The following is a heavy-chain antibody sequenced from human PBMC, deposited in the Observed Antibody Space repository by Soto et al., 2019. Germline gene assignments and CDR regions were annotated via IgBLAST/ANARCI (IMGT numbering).Heavy chain of an antibody. D-gene: IGHD6-13*01. J-gene: IGHJ5*02. CDR2: INPNSGGT. Sequence: ASVKVSCKASGYTFTGYYMHWVRQAPGQGLEWMGWINPNSGGTNYAQKFQGRVTMTRDTSISTAYMELSRLRSDDTAVYYCARAIAAAGTYYNSWFDPWGQGTLVTVS. CDR1: GYTFTGYY. V-gene: IGHV1-2*02. CDR3: ARAIAAAGTYYNSWFDP.